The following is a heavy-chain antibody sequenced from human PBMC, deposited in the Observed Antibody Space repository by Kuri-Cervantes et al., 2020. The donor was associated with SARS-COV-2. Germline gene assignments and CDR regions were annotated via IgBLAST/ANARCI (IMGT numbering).Heavy chain of an antibody. D-gene: IGHD2-2*01. J-gene: IGHJ4*02. V-gene: IGHV3-30*02. Sequence: GGSLRLSCAASGFSFSAYGMYWVRQAPGKGLEWVAFIEYDGSSKYYADSVTGRFTVSRDNSKNTLYLQMNSLRAEDTAVYYCAKDLDCSSTSCYDRSPHFGYWGQGTLVTVSS. CDR3: AKDLDCSSTSCYDRSPHFGY. CDR2: IEYDGSSK. CDR1: GFSFSAYG.